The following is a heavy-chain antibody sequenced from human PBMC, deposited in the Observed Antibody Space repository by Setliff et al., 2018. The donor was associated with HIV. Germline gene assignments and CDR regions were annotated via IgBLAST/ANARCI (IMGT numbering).Heavy chain of an antibody. CDR3: VASSSWSCRLNY. Sequence: SETLSLTCAVYGGSFSGYYWSWIRQPPGKGLEWIGFILNREITHYDPSLKSRLTISIDTSKKQFSLKLTSVTAADAAIYYCVASSSWSCRLNYWGQGTLVTVSS. CDR2: ILNREIT. V-gene: IGHV4-34*12. D-gene: IGHD2-2*01. CDR1: GGSFSGYY. J-gene: IGHJ4*02.